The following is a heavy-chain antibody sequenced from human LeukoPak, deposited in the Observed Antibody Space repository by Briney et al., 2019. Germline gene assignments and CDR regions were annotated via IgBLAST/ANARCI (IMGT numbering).Heavy chain of an antibody. V-gene: IGHV1-8*01. CDR3: ARGRIRYFVAAPDV. D-gene: IGHD3-9*01. CDR1: GYTFTSYD. CDR2: MNPNSGNT. J-gene: IGHJ6*02. Sequence: GASVKVSCKASGYTFTSYDINWVRQATGQGLEWMGWMNPNSGNTGYAQKFQGRVTMTRNTSISTAYTELSSLRSEDTAVYYCARGRIRYFVAAPDVWGQGTTVTVSS.